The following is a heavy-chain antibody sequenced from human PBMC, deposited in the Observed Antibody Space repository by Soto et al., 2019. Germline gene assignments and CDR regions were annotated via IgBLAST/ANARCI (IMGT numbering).Heavy chain of an antibody. J-gene: IGHJ4*02. Sequence: QVQLVQSGAEVKKPGSSVKVSCKASGGTFSSYAISWVRQAPGQGLEWMGGIIPIFVTANYAQKFQGRVTITADEYKRTAYMELSSLRSEATAVYYCATAYYDGSGYYYWGQGPLVTVSS. CDR1: GGTFSSYA. CDR2: IIPIFVTA. CDR3: ATAYYDGSGYYY. D-gene: IGHD3-22*01. V-gene: IGHV1-69*12.